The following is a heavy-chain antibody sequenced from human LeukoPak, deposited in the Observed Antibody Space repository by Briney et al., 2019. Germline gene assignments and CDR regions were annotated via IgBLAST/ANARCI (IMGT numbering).Heavy chain of an antibody. CDR1: GGSISSGTYY. D-gene: IGHD6-19*01. V-gene: IGHV4-39*07. CDR2: IYHSGST. J-gene: IGHJ4*02. CDR3: AREEWRGIAVAGLGFDY. Sequence: SQTLSLTCTVSGGSISSGTYYWGWIRQPPGKGLEWIGSIYHSGSTYYNPSLKSRVTISVDTSKNQFSLKLSSVTAADTAVYYCAREEWRGIAVAGLGFDYWGQGTLVTVSS.